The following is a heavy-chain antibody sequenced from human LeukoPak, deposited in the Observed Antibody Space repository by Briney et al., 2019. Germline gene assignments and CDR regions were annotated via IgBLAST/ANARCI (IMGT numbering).Heavy chain of an antibody. CDR2: IHNSGST. CDR1: GGSISNYY. D-gene: IGHD1-1*01. CDR3: ARGGGWGNWNDAVDY. J-gene: IGHJ4*02. Sequence: SETLSLTCTVSGGSISNYYWSWIRQTPGKGLEWIGYIHNSGSTKYNPSLKSPVSISVDTSKDQFSLKVNSVTAADTAVYYCARGGGWGNWNDAVDYWGQGTLVTVSS. V-gene: IGHV4-59*01.